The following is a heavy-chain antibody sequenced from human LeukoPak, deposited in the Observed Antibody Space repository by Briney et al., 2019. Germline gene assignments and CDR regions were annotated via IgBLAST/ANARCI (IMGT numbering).Heavy chain of an antibody. CDR1: GGSISSYY. CDR2: IYHSGST. CDR3: AIRGVDTAMVSLDY. D-gene: IGHD5-18*01. J-gene: IGHJ4*02. V-gene: IGHV4-59*12. Sequence: SETLSLTCTVSGGSISSYYWSWIRQPPGKGLEWIGEIYHSGSTNYNPSLKSRVTISVDKSKNQFSLKLSSVTAADTAVYYCAIRGVDTAMVSLDYWGQGTLVTVSS.